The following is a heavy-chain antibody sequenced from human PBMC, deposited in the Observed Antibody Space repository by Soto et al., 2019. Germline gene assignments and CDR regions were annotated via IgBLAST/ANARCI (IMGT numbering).Heavy chain of an antibody. CDR2: IYYSGST. V-gene: IGHV4-59*01. J-gene: IGHJ4*02. Sequence: SETLSLNCIGSGGSSSSLYWSWLRQPPGKGLEWIGNIYYSGSTNYNPSHKSQVTISVDTSKNQFSLKLNSVTAADTAVYYCTRVGGYYGDYPNFDYWGQGALVS. CDR3: TRVGGYYGDYPNFDY. CDR1: GGSSSSLY. D-gene: IGHD4-17*01.